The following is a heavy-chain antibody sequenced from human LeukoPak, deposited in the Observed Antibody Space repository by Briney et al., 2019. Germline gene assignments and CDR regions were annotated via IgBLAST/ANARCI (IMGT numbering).Heavy chain of an antibody. CDR3: AKVGSGWYSGFDY. V-gene: IGHV3-23*01. Sequence: GGSLRLSCAAYAFTFSSYAISWVRHAPGKWLEWVSAISGSVASTYYADSVKGRFTISRDNTKNTLYLQMNSLRAEDTAVYYCAKVGSGWYSGFDYWGQGTLVTVSS. CDR1: AFTFSSYA. J-gene: IGHJ4*02. D-gene: IGHD6-19*01. CDR2: ISGSVAST.